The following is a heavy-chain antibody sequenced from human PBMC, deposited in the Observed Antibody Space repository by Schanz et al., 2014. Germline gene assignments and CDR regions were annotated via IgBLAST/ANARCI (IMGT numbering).Heavy chain of an antibody. CDR1: GYTFNNHG. D-gene: IGHD6-13*01. CDR2: INPSNGNT. CDR3: ARDLIAAAESWFDP. V-gene: IGHV1-18*01. Sequence: QVQLVQSGAEVKKPGASATVSCKASGYTFNNHGISWVRQAPGQSLEWLGWINPSNGNTHYSPRLNGRVSISSDTAASTVYLHFSSLKSDDTAVYYCARDLIAAAESWFDPWGQGTPITVSS. J-gene: IGHJ5*02.